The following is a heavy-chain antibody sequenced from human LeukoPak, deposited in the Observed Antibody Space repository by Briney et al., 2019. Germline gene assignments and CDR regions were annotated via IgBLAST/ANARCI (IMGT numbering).Heavy chain of an antibody. V-gene: IGHV4-59*01. CDR3: ARSRSYQLLTFDY. CDR1: GGSISSYY. D-gene: IGHD1-26*01. J-gene: IGHJ4*02. Sequence: SETLSLTCTVSGGSISSYYWSRIRQPPGKGLEWIGYIYYSGSTNYNPSLKSRVTISLDTSKNQFSLRLNSVTAADTAVYYCARSRSYQLLTFDYWGQGTLVTVSS. CDR2: IYYSGST.